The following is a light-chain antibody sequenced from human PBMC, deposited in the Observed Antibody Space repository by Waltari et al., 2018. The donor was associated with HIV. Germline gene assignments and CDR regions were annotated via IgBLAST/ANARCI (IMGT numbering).Light chain of an antibody. CDR3: VGWDSSLSAYV. V-gene: IGLV1-47*01. CDR1: SSNIENDN. J-gene: IGLJ1*01. CDR2: KNL. Sequence: QSFLTQPPSASGTPGQTVTISCSGSSSNIENDNVYWYQQLPGMTPKLLISKNLLRPSVVPDRFAASKSGTSASLTISGLRSADEADYYCVGWDSSLSAYVFGAGTKVAVL.